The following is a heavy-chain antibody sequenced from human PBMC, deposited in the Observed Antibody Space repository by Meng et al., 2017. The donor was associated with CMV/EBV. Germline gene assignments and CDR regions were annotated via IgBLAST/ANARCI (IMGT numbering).Heavy chain of an antibody. J-gene: IGHJ4*02. CDR1: VGSISSYY. CDR2: IYYSGST. Sequence: ESLKISCTVSVGSISSYYWSWIRQPPGKGLEWIGYIYYSGSTNYNPSLKSRVTISVDTSKNQFSLKLSSVTAADTAVYYCARDRDDFWSGRYFDYWGQGTMVTVSS. D-gene: IGHD3-3*01. CDR3: ARDRDDFWSGRYFDY. V-gene: IGHV4-59*01.